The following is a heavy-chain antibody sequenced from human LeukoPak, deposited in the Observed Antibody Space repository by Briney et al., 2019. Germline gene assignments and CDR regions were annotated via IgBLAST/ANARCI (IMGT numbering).Heavy chain of an antibody. Sequence: ASVKVSCKASGCTFTSFDINWVRQASGQGLEWMGGMNPNSGNTDYAQKFQGRVTMTRNTSKSTAYMELSSLRSEDTAVYYCALLFRGRIAVAGNHWGQGTLVTVSS. CDR3: ALLFRGRIAVAGNH. D-gene: IGHD6-19*01. CDR2: MNPNSGNT. V-gene: IGHV1-8*01. J-gene: IGHJ5*02. CDR1: GCTFTSFD.